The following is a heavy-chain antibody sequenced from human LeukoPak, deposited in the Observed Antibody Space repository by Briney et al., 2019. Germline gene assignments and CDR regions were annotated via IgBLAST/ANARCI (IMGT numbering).Heavy chain of an antibody. CDR2: ISYDGSNK. CDR1: GFTFSSYA. CDR3: ARLRGIPDY. D-gene: IGHD1-26*01. V-gene: IGHV3-30-3*01. Sequence: GGSLRLSCAASGFTFSSYAMHWVRQAPGKGLEWVAVISYDGSNKYYADSVKGRFTISRDNSKNTLYLQMNSLRVEDTAVYYCARLRGIPDYWGQGTLVTVSS. J-gene: IGHJ4*02.